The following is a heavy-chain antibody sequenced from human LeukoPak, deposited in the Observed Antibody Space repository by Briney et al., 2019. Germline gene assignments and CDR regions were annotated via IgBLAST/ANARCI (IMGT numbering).Heavy chain of an antibody. Sequence: SCKASGGTFSSYAISWVRQAPGKGLEWVANIKQDGSEKYYVDSVKGRFTISRDNAKNSMYLQMNSLRAEDTAVYYCARETMGADIVVVPTPFDAFDLWGQGTMVTVSS. D-gene: IGHD2-2*01. CDR3: ARETMGADIVVVPTPFDAFDL. CDR1: GGTFSSYA. V-gene: IGHV3-7*01. CDR2: IKQDGSEK. J-gene: IGHJ3*01.